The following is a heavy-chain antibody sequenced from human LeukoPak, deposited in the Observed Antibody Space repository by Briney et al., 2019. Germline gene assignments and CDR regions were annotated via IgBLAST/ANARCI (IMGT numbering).Heavy chain of an antibody. CDR2: INHSGST. CDR3: ARGLDESIVGATLGY. Sequence: SETLSLTCAVYGGSFSGYYWSWIRQPPGKGLEWIGEINHSGSTNYNPSHKSRVTISVDTSKNQFSLKLSSVTAADTAVYYCARGLDESIVGATLGYWGQGTLVNVSS. CDR1: GGSFSGYY. D-gene: IGHD1-26*01. V-gene: IGHV4-34*01. J-gene: IGHJ4*02.